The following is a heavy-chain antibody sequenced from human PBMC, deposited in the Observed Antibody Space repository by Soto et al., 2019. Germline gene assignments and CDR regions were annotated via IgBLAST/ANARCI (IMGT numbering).Heavy chain of an antibody. CDR3: AKENGYSSSWFEFDY. Sequence: FSSYAMSWVRQAPGKGLEWVSAISGSGGSTYYADSVKGRFTISRDNSKNTLYLQMNSLRAEDTAVYYCAKENGYSSSWFEFDYWGQGTLVTVSS. CDR2: ISGSGGST. CDR1: FSSYA. V-gene: IGHV3-23*01. J-gene: IGHJ4*02. D-gene: IGHD6-13*01.